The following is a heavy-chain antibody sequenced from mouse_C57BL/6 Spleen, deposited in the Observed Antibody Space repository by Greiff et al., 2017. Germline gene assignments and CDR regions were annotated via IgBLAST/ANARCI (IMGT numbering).Heavy chain of an antibody. CDR2: INPNNGGT. Sequence: EVQLQQSGPELVKPGASVKISCKASGYTFTDYYMNWVKQSHGKSLEWIGDINPNNGGTSYNQKFKGKATLTVDKSSSTAYMELRSLTSEDSAVYDCARIKEDGNYFDYWGQGTTLTVSS. V-gene: IGHV1-26*01. CDR1: GYTFTDYY. D-gene: IGHD2-1*01. CDR3: ARIKEDGNYFDY. J-gene: IGHJ2*01.